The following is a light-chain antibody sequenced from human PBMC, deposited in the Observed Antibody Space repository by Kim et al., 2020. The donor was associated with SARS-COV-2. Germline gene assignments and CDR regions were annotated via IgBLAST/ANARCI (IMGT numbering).Light chain of an antibody. CDR1: TSNIGTNT. CDR3: ASWDDRLNGYV. J-gene: IGLJ1*01. V-gene: IGLV1-44*01. Sequence: GKRVTISCSGSTSNIGTNTENWYQHLPGTAPKLLIDSNNKRPSGVPDRFSGSKSGTSASLAIGGLQSEDEGDYYCASWDDRLNGYVFGTGTKVTVL. CDR2: SNN.